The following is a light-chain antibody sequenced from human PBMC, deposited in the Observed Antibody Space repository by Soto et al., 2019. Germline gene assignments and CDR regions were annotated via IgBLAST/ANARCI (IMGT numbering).Light chain of an antibody. CDR1: QTISSW. Sequence: DIQMTQSPSTLSGSVGDRVTITCRASQTISSWLAWYQQKPGKAPKLLIYDASTLESGVSSRFSGTGSGTEWILTITDLQADDLATYFCHQYKTYSTFGQGTKVDI. J-gene: IGKJ1*01. V-gene: IGKV1-5*01. CDR2: DAS. CDR3: HQYKTYST.